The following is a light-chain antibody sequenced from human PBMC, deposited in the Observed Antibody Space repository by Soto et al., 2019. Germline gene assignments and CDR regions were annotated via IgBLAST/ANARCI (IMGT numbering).Light chain of an antibody. CDR1: SSDVGGYNY. CDR2: EVS. Sequence: QSALTQPPSASGSPGQSVTISCTGTSSDVGGYNYVSWYQHHPGKAPKLMIYEVSQRPSRVPDRFSGSKSGNTASLTVSGLQAEDEADYYCSSYAGSNNLYVFGTGTQLTVL. J-gene: IGLJ1*01. V-gene: IGLV2-8*01. CDR3: SSYAGSNNLYV.